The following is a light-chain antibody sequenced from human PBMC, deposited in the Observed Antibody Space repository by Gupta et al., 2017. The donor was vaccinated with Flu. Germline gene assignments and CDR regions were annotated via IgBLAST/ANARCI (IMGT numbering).Light chain of an antibody. Sequence: QSILTQPPSVSGAPGQRITISCTGTTSNLGAGYDVHWYQQVAATAPKLLSYSNTNRPSGVPDRFSGSKSGDSASMVISGLQAEDEAYYYCQYFDSSLSVVFGGGTKLTVL. CDR1: TSNLGAGYD. J-gene: IGLJ2*01. CDR3: QYFDSSLSVV. V-gene: IGLV1-40*01. CDR2: SNT.